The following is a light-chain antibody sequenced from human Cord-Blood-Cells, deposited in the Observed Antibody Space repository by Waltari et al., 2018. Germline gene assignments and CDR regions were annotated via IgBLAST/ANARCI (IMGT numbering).Light chain of an antibody. V-gene: IGKV1-8*01. CDR3: QQYYSYPYS. Sequence: AIRMSQSPHSFSACTQERVPITCRASQGISSYLAWYQQRPGKAPKLLIYAASTLQSGVPSRFSGSGSGTDFTLTISCLQSEDFATYYCQQYYSYPYSFGQGTKLEIK. CDR2: AAS. CDR1: QGISSY. J-gene: IGKJ2*03.